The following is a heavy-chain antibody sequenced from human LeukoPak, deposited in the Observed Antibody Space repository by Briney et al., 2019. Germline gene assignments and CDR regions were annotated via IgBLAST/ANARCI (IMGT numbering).Heavy chain of an antibody. Sequence: GGSLRLSCAASGFTFSSYGMHWVRQAPGKGLEWVAVISYDGSNKYYADSVEGRFTISRDNSKNTLYLQMNSLRAEDTAVYYCARDKIVGAITGSNFDCWGQGILVTASS. D-gene: IGHD1-26*01. CDR2: ISYDGSNK. V-gene: IGHV3-30*03. CDR1: GFTFSSYG. CDR3: ARDKIVGAITGSNFDC. J-gene: IGHJ4*02.